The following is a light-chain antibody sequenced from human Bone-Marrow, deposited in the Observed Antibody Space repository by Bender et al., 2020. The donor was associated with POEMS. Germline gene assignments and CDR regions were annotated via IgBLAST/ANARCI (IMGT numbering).Light chain of an antibody. V-gene: IGLV2-23*02. Sequence: QSALTQPASVSGSPGQSITISCTGTDSDIGSYKLVSWYQQHPGKAPKLLIYEVTKRPSGVSSRFSGSKSDNTASLTISGLQAEDEAGYYCCSYVGSSSFVFGGGTKVTVL. CDR1: DSDIGSYKL. J-gene: IGLJ3*02. CDR2: EVT. CDR3: CSYVGSSSFV.